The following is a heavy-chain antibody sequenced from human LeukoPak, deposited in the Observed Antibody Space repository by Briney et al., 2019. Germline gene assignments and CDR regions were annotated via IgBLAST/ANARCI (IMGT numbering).Heavy chain of an antibody. CDR2: IIPIFGTA. V-gene: IGHV1-69*05. Sequence: SVKVSCKASGGTFSSYAISWVRQAPGQGLEWMGRIIPIFGTANYAQKFQGSVTITTDESTSTAYMELSSLRSEDTAVYYCARAGGNYDFWSGYYLDYWGQGTLVTVSS. D-gene: IGHD3-3*01. CDR3: ARAGGNYDFWSGYYLDY. J-gene: IGHJ4*02. CDR1: GGTFSSYA.